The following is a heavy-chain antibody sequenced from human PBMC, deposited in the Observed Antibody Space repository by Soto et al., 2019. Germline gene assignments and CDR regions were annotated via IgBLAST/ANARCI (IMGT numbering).Heavy chain of an antibody. CDR1: GGTFSSYT. CDR3: ARERGDYDILTGEFDY. J-gene: IGHJ4*02. V-gene: IGHV1-69*04. CDR2: IIPILGIA. Sequence: ASVKVSCKASGGTFSSYTISWVRQAPGQGLEWMGRIIPILGIANYAQKFQGRVTITADKSTSTAYMELSSLRSEDTAVYYCARERGDYDILTGEFDYWGQGTLVTVSS. D-gene: IGHD3-9*01.